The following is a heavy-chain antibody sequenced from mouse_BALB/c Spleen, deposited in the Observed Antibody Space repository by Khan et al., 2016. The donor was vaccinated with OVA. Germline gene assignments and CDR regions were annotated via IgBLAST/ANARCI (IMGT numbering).Heavy chain of an antibody. CDR1: GYTFTDYY. V-gene: IGHV1-77*01. J-gene: IGHJ2*01. D-gene: IGHD1-1*01. CDR2: IYPGSGNT. CDR3: ARVYATSVVC. Sequence: QVQLQQSGTELARPGASVKLSCKASGYTFTDYYITWVKQRSRQGLEWIGEIYPGSGNTYYNENFKVKASLTAYKSSNTSYMELTSLTTEDSAFCFCARVYATSVVCWGRGTTLTVSS.